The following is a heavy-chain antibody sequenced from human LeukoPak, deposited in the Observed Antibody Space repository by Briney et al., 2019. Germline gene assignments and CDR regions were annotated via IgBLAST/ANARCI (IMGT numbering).Heavy chain of an antibody. D-gene: IGHD2-21*01. V-gene: IGHV3-7*01. CDR3: ARSDSIGSVDY. CDR2: INHHGSDK. Sequence: GGSLRLSCAASGFAFSIYWMSWVRQAPGKGLEWVANINHHGSDKWYVDSVKGRFTIARDNTDNSLSLQMNSLRVEDTAVYDCARSDSIGSVDYWGQGTLITVSS. CDR1: GFAFSIYW. J-gene: IGHJ4*02.